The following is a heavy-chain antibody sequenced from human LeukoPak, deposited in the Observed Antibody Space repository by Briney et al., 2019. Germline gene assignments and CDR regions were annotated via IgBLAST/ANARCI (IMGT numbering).Heavy chain of an antibody. CDR2: IIPIFGTA. CDR1: GGTFSSYG. Sequence: SVKVSCKASGGTFSSYGISWVRQAPGQGLDWMGGIIPIFGTANYAQEFQGRVTITTDESTSTAYMELSSLRSEDTAVYYCARDRLGPLRYFDYWGQGTLVTVSS. V-gene: IGHV1-69*05. J-gene: IGHJ4*02. D-gene: IGHD3-9*01. CDR3: ARDRLGPLRYFDY.